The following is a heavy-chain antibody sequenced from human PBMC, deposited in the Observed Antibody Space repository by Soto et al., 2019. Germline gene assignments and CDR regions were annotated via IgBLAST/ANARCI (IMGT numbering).Heavy chain of an antibody. CDR1: CGSISSYY. D-gene: IGHD5-12*01. Sequence: QVQLQESGPGLVKPSETLSLTCTVSCGSISSYYWSWIRQPPGKGLKWIGYLYYSGSTNYNPSLTSRVTIPVNTPKTQFSLKLSSVTAADTAVYYCARQPGGYSGYGQFDYWGQGTLVTLSS. V-gene: IGHV4-59*08. CDR2: LYYSGST. CDR3: ARQPGGYSGYGQFDY. J-gene: IGHJ4*02.